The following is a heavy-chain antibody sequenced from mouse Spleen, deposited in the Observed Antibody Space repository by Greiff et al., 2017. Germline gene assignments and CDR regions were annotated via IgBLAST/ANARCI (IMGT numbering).Heavy chain of an antibody. CDR1: GYTFTSYT. Sequence: VQLQQSGAELARPGASVKMSCKASGYTFTSYTMHWVKQRPGQGLEWIGYINPSSGYTKYNQKFKDKATLTADKSSSTAYMQLSSLTSEDSAVYYCARGDDGYYRYAMDYWGQGTSVTVSS. CDR2: INPSSGYT. J-gene: IGHJ4*01. V-gene: IGHV1-4*01. D-gene: IGHD2-3*01. CDR3: ARGDDGYYRYAMDY.